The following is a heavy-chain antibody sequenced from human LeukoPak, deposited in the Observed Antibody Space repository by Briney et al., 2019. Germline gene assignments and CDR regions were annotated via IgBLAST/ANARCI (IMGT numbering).Heavy chain of an antibody. CDR2: INPNSGGT. CDR1: GYTFTGYY. D-gene: IGHD3-22*01. Sequence: AASAKVSCKASGYTFTGYYMHWVRQAPGQGLEWMGWINPNSGGTNYAQKFQGRVTMTRDTSISTAYMELSRLRSDDTAVYYCARGPQDITMIIVSLLLHWGQGTLVTVSS. J-gene: IGHJ1*01. V-gene: IGHV1-2*02. CDR3: ARGPQDITMIIVSLLLH.